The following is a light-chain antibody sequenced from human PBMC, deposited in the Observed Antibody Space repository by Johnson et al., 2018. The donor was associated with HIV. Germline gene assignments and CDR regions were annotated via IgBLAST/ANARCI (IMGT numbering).Light chain of an antibody. Sequence: QSVLTQPPSVSAAPGQKVTISCSGSSSNIGNNYVSWYQQLPGTAPKLLIYENNKRPSGIPDRFSGSKSGTSATLGITGLQTGDEADYYCGTWDNSLSGGDVFGPGTKVTVL. CDR2: ENN. CDR3: GTWDNSLSGGDV. J-gene: IGLJ1*01. V-gene: IGLV1-51*02. CDR1: SSNIGNNY.